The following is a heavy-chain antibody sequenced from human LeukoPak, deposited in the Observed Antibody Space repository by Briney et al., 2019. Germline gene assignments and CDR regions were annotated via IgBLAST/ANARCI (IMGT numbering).Heavy chain of an antibody. Sequence: GGSLRLSCAASGFTFSSYGMHWVRQAPGKGLEWVALIWFDGSNKYYADSVKGRFTISRDNSKNTLYMQMNSLRVEDTAVYYCARGRHEETTFRDYYYGLDVWGQGTTVSVSS. CDR2: IWFDGSNK. V-gene: IGHV3-33*01. CDR1: GFTFSSYG. CDR3: ARGRHEETTFRDYYYGLDV. D-gene: IGHD4-11*01. J-gene: IGHJ6*02.